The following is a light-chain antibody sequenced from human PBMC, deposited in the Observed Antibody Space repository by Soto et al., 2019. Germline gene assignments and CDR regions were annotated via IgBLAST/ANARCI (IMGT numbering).Light chain of an antibody. V-gene: IGKV3-15*01. Sequence: EIVMTQSPATLSVSPGERATLSCRASQSFTSNLAWYQQKPGRAPRLLIDGASTRATGIPARFSGSGSGTEFTLTISNLQSEDFALYYCQYYNNWLATFGGGTKVDIK. CDR2: GAS. J-gene: IGKJ4*01. CDR3: QYYNNWLAT. CDR1: QSFTSN.